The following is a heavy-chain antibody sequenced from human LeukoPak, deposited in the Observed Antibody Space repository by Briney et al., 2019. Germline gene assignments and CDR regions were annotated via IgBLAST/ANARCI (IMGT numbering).Heavy chain of an antibody. CDR2: ISAYNGNT. V-gene: IGHV1-18*01. Sequence: ASVKVSCKASGYTFTSYGISWVRQAPGQGLEWMGWISAYNGNTNYAQKLQGRVTMTTDTSTSTAYMELRSLRSDDTAVYYCARDRQYYGFWSGPDYWGQGTLVTVSS. J-gene: IGHJ4*02. CDR3: ARDRQYYGFWSGPDY. D-gene: IGHD3-3*01. CDR1: GYTFTSYG.